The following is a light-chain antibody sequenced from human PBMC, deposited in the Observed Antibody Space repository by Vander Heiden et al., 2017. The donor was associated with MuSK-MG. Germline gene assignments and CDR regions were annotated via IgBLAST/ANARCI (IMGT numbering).Light chain of an antibody. Sequence: EIVLTQPPGTLSLSPGERATLAGRASQSISSSYLAWYQQKPGQAPRLLIYGASSRATGIPDRFSGSGSGTDFTLTIGRLEPEDFAVFYCQQYGSSPWTFGQGTMVEIK. CDR2: GAS. CDR1: QSISSSY. V-gene: IGKV3-20*01. CDR3: QQYGSSPWT. J-gene: IGKJ1*01.